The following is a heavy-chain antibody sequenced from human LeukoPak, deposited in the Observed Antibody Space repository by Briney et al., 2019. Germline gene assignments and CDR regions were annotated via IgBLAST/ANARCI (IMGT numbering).Heavy chain of an antibody. CDR1: GYTFTSNY. CDR3: ARGLQETLGWLKAFSAFDI. CDR2: ISAYNGNT. D-gene: IGHD5-24*01. Sequence: ASVKVSCKAFGYTFTSNYMHWVRQAPGQGLEWMGWISAYNGNTNYAQMLQGRVTMTTDTSTSTAYMELRSLRSDDTAVYYCARGLQETLGWLKAFSAFDIWGQGTMVTVSS. V-gene: IGHV1-18*04. J-gene: IGHJ3*02.